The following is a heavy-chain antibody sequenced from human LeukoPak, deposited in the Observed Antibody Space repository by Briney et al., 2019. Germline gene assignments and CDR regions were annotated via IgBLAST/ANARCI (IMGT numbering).Heavy chain of an antibody. CDR1: GFTFSSYG. D-gene: IGHD6-13*01. Sequence: PGGSLRLSCAASGFTFSSYGMHWVRQAPGKGLEWVAVIWYDGSNKYYADSVKGRFTISRDSSKNTLYLQMNSLRAEDTAVYYCARRAAARYDAFDIWGQGTMVTVSS. CDR2: IWYDGSNK. CDR3: ARRAAARYDAFDI. J-gene: IGHJ3*02. V-gene: IGHV3-33*01.